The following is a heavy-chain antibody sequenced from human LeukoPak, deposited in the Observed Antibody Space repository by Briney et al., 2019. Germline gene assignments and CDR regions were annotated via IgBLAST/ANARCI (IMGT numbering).Heavy chain of an antibody. D-gene: IGHD2-2*02. V-gene: IGHV4-59*02. Sequence: PSETLSPTCTVSGGSVTKYYWHWIRQAPGKGLEWIGFIFHTGITNYNPSLKSRVTISVDTSKNQFSLKLTSVTAADTAVYFCARDLFPINWFESWGQGTLVTVSS. CDR3: ARDLFPINWFES. CDR1: GGSVTKYY. CDR2: IFHTGIT. J-gene: IGHJ5*01.